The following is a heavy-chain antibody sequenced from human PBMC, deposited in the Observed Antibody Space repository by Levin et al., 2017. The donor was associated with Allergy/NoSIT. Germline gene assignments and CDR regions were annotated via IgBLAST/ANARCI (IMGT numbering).Heavy chain of an antibody. CDR2: ISYDGSNK. Sequence: PGGSLRLSCAASGFTFSSYAMHWVRQAPGKGLEWVAVISYDGSNKYYADSVKGRFTISRDNSKNTLYLQMNSLRAEDTAVYYCARSKQLGFDYWGQGTLVTVSS. CDR1: GFTFSSYA. V-gene: IGHV3-30*04. CDR3: ARSKQLGFDY. D-gene: IGHD6-6*01. J-gene: IGHJ4*02.